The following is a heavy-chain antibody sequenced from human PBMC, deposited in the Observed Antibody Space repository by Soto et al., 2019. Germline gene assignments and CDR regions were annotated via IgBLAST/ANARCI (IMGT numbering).Heavy chain of an antibody. V-gene: IGHV3-7*01. CDR3: VRATLSWGHYYFRGLDV. CDR2: IKHDGNEK. J-gene: IGHJ6*02. Sequence: PGGSLRLSCAATGFMCGTYWMSWFRQAPGKGLEWVANIKHDGNEKYYADSVKGRFTVSRDNVKNFLHLQMSSLRGDDTGVYFCVRATLSWGHYYFRGLDVWGQGTTVTVSS. D-gene: IGHD3-22*01. CDR1: GFMCGTYW.